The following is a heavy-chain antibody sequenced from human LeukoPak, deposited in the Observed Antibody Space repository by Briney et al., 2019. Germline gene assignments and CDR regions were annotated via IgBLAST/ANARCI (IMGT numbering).Heavy chain of an antibody. V-gene: IGHV3-15*01. CDR2: IKSKTDGGTT. Sequence: GGSLRLSCAASGFISSSYWMHWVRQPPGKGREWVGRIKSKTDGGTTDYAAPVKGRFTISRDDSKNTLYLQMSSLKTEDTAVYYCTTIRILYPGYWGQGTLVTVSS. CDR1: GFISSSYW. CDR3: TTIRILYPGY. J-gene: IGHJ4*02. D-gene: IGHD2-15*01.